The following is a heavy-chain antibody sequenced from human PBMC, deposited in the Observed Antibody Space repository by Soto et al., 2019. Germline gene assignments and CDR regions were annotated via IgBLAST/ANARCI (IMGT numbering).Heavy chain of an antibody. CDR1: GYTFTSYY. CDR2: MNPNSGNT. J-gene: IGHJ6*03. V-gene: IGHV1-8*01. D-gene: IGHD3-3*01. Sequence: GASVKVSCKASGYTFTSYYINWVRHATGQGLEWMGWMNPNSGNTGYAQKFQGRVTMTGNTSISTAYMELSSLRSEDTAVYYCARGSKQGVGIFGVVITSPVHYYYMDVWGKGTTVTVSS. CDR3: ARGSKQGVGIFGVVITSPVHYYYMDV.